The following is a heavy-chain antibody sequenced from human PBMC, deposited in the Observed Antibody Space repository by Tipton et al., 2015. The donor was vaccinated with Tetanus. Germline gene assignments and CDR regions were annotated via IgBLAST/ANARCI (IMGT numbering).Heavy chain of an antibody. Sequence: TLSLTCTVSGDSVRSGDYQWNWIRQSPGKGLEWLAYIYNSGRTNSNYDLKSRISISRDTSKNQFSLSLTSVTAADTAVYYCARADYKLARNVPFDAWGHGSQVIV. CDR1: GDSVRSGDYQ. J-gene: IGHJ4*01. CDR2: IYNSGRT. D-gene: IGHD5-12*01. V-gene: IGHV4-61*08. CDR3: ARADYKLARNVPFDA.